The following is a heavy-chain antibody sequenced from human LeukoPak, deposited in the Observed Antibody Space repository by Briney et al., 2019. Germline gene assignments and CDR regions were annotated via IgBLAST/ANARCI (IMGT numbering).Heavy chain of an antibody. J-gene: IGHJ4*02. Sequence: SHTLSLTCAVSGGSISSGGYSWSWLPQPPGKGLEWIGYIYHSGSTYYNPSLKSRVTISVDRSKTQFSLKLSAVSAADTAVYYCARWDRMIFDYWGQGTLVTVSS. CDR2: IYHSGST. D-gene: IGHD1-14*01. V-gene: IGHV4-30-2*01. CDR1: GGSISSGGYS. CDR3: ARWDRMIFDY.